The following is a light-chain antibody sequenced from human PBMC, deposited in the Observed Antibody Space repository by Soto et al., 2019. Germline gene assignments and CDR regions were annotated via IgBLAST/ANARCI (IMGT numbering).Light chain of an antibody. Sequence: DTQMTQSPSSLAASVGDSVIITGRASQNIRKFLNWYQQKPGKAPKLLIYGASILEGGVPSRFSGSASGTHFTLTITNLQPEDLATYYCQQTNDNPRTFGQGTKVEIK. CDR2: GAS. J-gene: IGKJ1*01. V-gene: IGKV1-39*01. CDR1: QNIRKF. CDR3: QQTNDNPRT.